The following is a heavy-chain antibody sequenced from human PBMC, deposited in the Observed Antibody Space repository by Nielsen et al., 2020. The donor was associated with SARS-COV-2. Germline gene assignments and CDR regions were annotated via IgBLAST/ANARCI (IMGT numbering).Heavy chain of an antibody. CDR3: ASLPALNNYSDS. CDR2: VYYSGGT. V-gene: IGHV4-61*01. J-gene: IGHJ4*02. CDR1: GGSISTGSHY. Sequence: SETLSLTCIVSGGSISTGSHYWSWIRQPPGKGLEWIGFVYYSGGTNYNPSLKSRITMSVDTSKNQFSLKLPSVTAADTAVYYCASLPALNNYSDSWGQGTLVTVSS. D-gene: IGHD2/OR15-2a*01.